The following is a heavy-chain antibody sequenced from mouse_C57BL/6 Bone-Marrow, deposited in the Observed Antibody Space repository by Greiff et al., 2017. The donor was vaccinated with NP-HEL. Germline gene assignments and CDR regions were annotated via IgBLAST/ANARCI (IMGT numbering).Heavy chain of an antibody. V-gene: IGHV2-3*01. Sequence: VKLMESGPGLVAPSQCLSITCTVSGFSLTSYGVSWVRQPPGKGLEWLGVIWGDGSTNYHSALISRLSISKDNSKSQVFLKLNSLQTDDTATYYCAKGKGVNYPAWFAYWGQGTLVTVSA. CDR1: GFSLTSYG. J-gene: IGHJ3*01. D-gene: IGHD1-1*01. CDR2: IWGDGST. CDR3: AKGKGVNYPAWFAY.